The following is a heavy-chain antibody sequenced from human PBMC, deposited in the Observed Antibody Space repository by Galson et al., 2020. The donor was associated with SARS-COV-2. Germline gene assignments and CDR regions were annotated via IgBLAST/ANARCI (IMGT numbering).Heavy chain of an antibody. CDR3: ARESRWDLYFDF. D-gene: IGHD1-26*01. J-gene: IGHJ4*02. V-gene: IGHV4-61*02. Sequence: SETLSLTCTVSGGSIISGAYYWSWIRQPAGKGLEWIGRIYTTTGGTNYNPSLKSRVTISVDTSKNQFSLRLTSVTAADTAVYYCARESRWDLYFDFGGQGTLVTGAS. CDR2: IYTTTGGT. CDR1: GGSIISGAYY.